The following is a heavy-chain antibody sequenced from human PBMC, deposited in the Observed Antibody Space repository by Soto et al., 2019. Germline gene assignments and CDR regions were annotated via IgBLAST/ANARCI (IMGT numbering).Heavy chain of an antibody. CDR2: INHSGST. D-gene: IGHD4-4*01. Sequence: SSETLSLTCAVYGGSFSGYYWSWIRQPPGKGLEWIGEINHSGSTNYNPSLKSRVTISVDTSKNQFSLKLSSVTAADTAVYYCARGDYSNPDLDPWGQGTLVTVSS. V-gene: IGHV4-34*01. CDR3: ARGDYSNPDLDP. J-gene: IGHJ5*02. CDR1: GGSFSGYY.